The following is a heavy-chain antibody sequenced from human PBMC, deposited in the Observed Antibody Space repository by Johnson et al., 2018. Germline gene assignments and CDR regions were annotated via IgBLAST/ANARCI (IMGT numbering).Heavy chain of an antibody. CDR3: ARGNGHAFDM. V-gene: IGHV3-74*01. D-gene: IGHD4-17*01. CDR1: GFTLSSYW. J-gene: IGHJ3*02. Sequence: EVQLLESGGGPVQPGGSLRLSCSASGFTLSSYWMDWVRQDPGKGLVWVSGINSDGRTTSYADSVKGRFTISRDNAENTLFLQMKRRRTDDTAVYYCARGNGHAFDMWGLGTLVTVSS. CDR2: INSDGRTT.